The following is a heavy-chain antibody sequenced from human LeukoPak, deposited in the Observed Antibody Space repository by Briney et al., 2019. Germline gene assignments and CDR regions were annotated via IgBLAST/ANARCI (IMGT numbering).Heavy chain of an antibody. CDR1: GFTFSNFW. CDR2: IDPDGSET. D-gene: IGHD1-20*01. CDR3: ARIWYFGDNNWRYFDY. Sequence: GGSLRLSCAASGFTFSNFWMSWVREAPGKGLEWVANIDPDGSETQYVGSVKGRFTASRDKDKNSLYLQMNSLRAEDTAIYYCARIWYFGDNNWRYFDYWGQGTLVTVSS. V-gene: IGHV3-7*01. J-gene: IGHJ4*02.